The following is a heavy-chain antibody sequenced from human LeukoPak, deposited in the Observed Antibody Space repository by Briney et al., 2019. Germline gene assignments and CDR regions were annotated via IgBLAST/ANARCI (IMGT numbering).Heavy chain of an antibody. CDR2: IRYDGSNK. V-gene: IGHV3-30*02. Sequence: PGGSLRLSCAASGFTFSSYGMHWVRQAPGKGLEGVAFIRYDGSNKYYADSVKGRFTISRDNSKNTLYLQMNSLRAEDTAVYYCAKELRGYSYGFDYWGQGTLVTVSS. J-gene: IGHJ4*02. D-gene: IGHD5-18*01. CDR1: GFTFSSYG. CDR3: AKELRGYSYGFDY.